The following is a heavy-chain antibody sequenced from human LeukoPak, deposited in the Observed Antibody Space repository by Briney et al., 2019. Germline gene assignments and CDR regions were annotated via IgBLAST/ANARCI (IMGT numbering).Heavy chain of an antibody. CDR1: GYTFTSYY. V-gene: IGHV1-46*01. CDR2: INPSGGST. Sequence: ASVKVSCKAPGYTFTSYYMHWVRQAPGQGLEWMGIINPSGGSTSYAQKFQGRVTMTRDTSTSTVYMELSSLRSEDTAVYYCARAHWSYDFWSGYYSWFDPWGQGTLVTVSS. J-gene: IGHJ5*02. D-gene: IGHD3-3*01. CDR3: ARAHWSYDFWSGYYSWFDP.